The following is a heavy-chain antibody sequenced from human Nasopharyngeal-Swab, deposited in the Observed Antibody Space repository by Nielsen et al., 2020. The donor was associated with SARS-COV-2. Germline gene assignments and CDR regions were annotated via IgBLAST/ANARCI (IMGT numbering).Heavy chain of an antibody. D-gene: IGHD6-19*01. J-gene: IGHJ4*02. V-gene: IGHV3-21*01. CDR3: ARDDGQWLNPVYYFDY. Sequence: GESLKISCAASGFTFSSYSMNWVRQAPGKGLEWVSSISSSSSYIYYADSVKGRFTISRDNAKNSLYLQMNSLRADDTAVYYCARDDGQWLNPVYYFDYWGQGTLVTVSS. CDR1: GFTFSSYS. CDR2: ISSSSSYI.